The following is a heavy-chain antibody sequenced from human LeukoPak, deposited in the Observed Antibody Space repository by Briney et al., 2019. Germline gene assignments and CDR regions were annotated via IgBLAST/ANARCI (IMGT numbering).Heavy chain of an antibody. Sequence: GGSLRLSCAAAGFTFSHYGMHWVRQAPGKGLEWVAVIWSDGTNQYYADSVKGRFTISRDDSGNTVYLQINSLRPEDTAVYYCAKDAQRGFDYSNSLESWGQGTPVTVST. CDR3: AKDAQRGFDYSNSLES. D-gene: IGHD4-11*01. J-gene: IGHJ4*02. CDR2: IWSDGTNQ. CDR1: GFTFSHYG. V-gene: IGHV3-33*06.